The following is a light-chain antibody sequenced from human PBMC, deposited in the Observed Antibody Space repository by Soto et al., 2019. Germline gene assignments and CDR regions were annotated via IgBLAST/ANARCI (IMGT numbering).Light chain of an antibody. J-gene: IGKJ4*01. CDR1: QSDLYSSNNKNY. Sequence: DIVMTQSPDSLAVSLGERATINCKSSQSDLYSSNNKNYLAWYQQKPGQPPKLLIYWASTRESGVPDRFSGSGSGTDFTLTISSLQAEDVAVYYCQQYYSTPPEPTFGGGTKVEIK. CDR3: QQYYSTPPEPT. CDR2: WAS. V-gene: IGKV4-1*01.